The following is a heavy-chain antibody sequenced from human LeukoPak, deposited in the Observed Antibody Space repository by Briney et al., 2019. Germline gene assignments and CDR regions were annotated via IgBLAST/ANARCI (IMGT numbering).Heavy chain of an antibody. Sequence: GESLKISCKGSGYSFTSYWIGWVRQMPGKGLEWMGIIYPGDSDTRYSPSFQGQVTISADKSISTAYLQWSSLKASDTAMYYCARQLNYYDSSGYYYERPYYFDYWGQGTLVTVSS. J-gene: IGHJ4*02. CDR1: GYSFTSYW. D-gene: IGHD3-22*01. CDR3: ARQLNYYDSSGYYYERPYYFDY. V-gene: IGHV5-51*01. CDR2: IYPGDSDT.